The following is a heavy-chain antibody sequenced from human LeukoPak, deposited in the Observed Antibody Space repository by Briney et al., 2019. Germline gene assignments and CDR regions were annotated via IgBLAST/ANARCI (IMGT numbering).Heavy chain of an antibody. V-gene: IGHV4-4*07. CDR3: ARPRGSYSPDAFDI. CDR1: GGSISSYY. CDR2: IYTSGST. J-gene: IGHJ3*02. D-gene: IGHD1-26*01. Sequence: SETLSLTCTVSGGSISSYYWSWIRQPAGKGLEWIGRIYTSGSTNYNPSLKSRVTMSVDTSKNQFSLKLSSVTAADTAVYYCARPRGSYSPDAFDIWGQGTMVTVSS.